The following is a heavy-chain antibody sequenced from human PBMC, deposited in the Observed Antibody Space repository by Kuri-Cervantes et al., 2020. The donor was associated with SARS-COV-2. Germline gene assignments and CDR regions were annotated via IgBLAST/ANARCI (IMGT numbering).Heavy chain of an antibody. D-gene: IGHD2-15*01. CDR3: ARLPPNCSGGSCYDGYYYYGMDV. V-gene: IGHV5-51*01. CDR2: IYPGDSDT. Sequence: GESLKISFKGSGYSFTSYWIGWVRQMPGKGLEWMGIIYPGDSDTRYSPSFQGQVTISADKSISTAYLQWSSLKASDTAMYYCARLPPNCSGGSCYDGYYYYGMDVWGQGTTVTVSS. CDR1: GYSFTSYW. J-gene: IGHJ6*02.